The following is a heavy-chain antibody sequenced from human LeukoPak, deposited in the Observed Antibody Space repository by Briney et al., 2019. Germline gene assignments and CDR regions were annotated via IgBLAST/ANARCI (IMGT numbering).Heavy chain of an antibody. CDR3: ARDRGYYCSGGSWYSYWYFDL. V-gene: IGHV4-59*01. CDR1: GGSISSYY. Sequence: PSETLSLTCTVSGGSISSYYWSWIRQPPGKGLEWIGYIYDSGSTNYNPSLKSRVTISVDTSKNQFSLKLSSVTAADTAVYYCARDRGYYCSGGSWYSYWYFDLWGRGTRVTVSS. CDR2: IYDSGST. D-gene: IGHD2-15*01. J-gene: IGHJ2*01.